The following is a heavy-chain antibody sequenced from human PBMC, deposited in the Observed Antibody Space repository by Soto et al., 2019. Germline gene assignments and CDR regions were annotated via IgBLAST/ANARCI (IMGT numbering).Heavy chain of an antibody. CDR3: AKDLGILTGYDSYYYHGMDV. J-gene: IGHJ6*02. V-gene: IGHV3-30*18. CDR1: GFTFSSYG. Sequence: QVQLVESGGGVVQPGRSLRLSCAASGFTFSSYGMHWVRQAPGKGLEWVAVISYDGSNKYYADSVKGRFTISRDNSKKTLYLQMNSLRAEDTAVYYCAKDLGILTGYDSYYYHGMDVWGQGTTVTVSS. CDR2: ISYDGSNK. D-gene: IGHD3-9*01.